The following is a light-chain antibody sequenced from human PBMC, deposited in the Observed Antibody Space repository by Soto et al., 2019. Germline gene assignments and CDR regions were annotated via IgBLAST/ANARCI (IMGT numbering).Light chain of an antibody. V-gene: IGLV3-21*04. CDR1: NIGSKS. CDR3: QVWDSSSDPWV. Sequence: SYELTQPPPAQVALGKTARITCGGNNIGSKSVHWYQQKPGQAPVLVIYYDSDRPSGIPERFSGSNSGNTATLTISRVEAGDEADYYCQVWDSSSDPWVFGGGTKLTVL. CDR2: YDS. J-gene: IGLJ3*02.